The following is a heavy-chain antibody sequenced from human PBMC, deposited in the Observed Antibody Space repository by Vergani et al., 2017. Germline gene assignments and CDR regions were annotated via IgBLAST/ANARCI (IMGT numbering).Heavy chain of an antibody. V-gene: IGHV3-7*04. CDR2: IKQDGSEK. J-gene: IGHJ4*02. D-gene: IGHD6-19*01. CDR1: GFTFSSYW. CDR3: ARGSSGWYRGIDY. Sequence: EVQLVESGGGLVQPGGSLRLSCAASGFTFSSYWMSWVRQAPGKGLEWVANIKQDGSEKYYVDSVKGRFTISREHAKNSLYLQMNSLRAEDTAVYYCARGSSGWYRGIDYWGQGTLVTVSS.